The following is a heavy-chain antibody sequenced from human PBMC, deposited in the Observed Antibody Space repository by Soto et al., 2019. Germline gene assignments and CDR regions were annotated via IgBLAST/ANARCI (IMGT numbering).Heavy chain of an antibody. CDR1: GGSVSSGSYY. CDR2: IYYTGNT. D-gene: IGHD3-3*01. Sequence: PSETLSLTCTVSGGSVSSGSYYWSWIRQHPGRGLEWIGYIYYTGNTYYNPSLKSRLAISVDTSKNQFSLKLTSVTAADTAVYYCARDPRSAHYHAHWGQGTLVTVSS. V-gene: IGHV4-31*03. CDR3: ARDPRSAHYHAH. J-gene: IGHJ4*02.